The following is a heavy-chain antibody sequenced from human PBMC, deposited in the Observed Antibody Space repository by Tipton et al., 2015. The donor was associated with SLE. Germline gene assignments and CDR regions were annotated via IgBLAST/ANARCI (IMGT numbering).Heavy chain of an antibody. CDR2: IYHSGST. J-gene: IGHJ4*02. CDR3: ARGSSYYGLGGDY. V-gene: IGHV4-39*01. Sequence: TLSLTCTVSAGSITSSSYYWAWIRQPPGKGLEWIGTIYHSGSTYYNPSLKSRVTISVDTSKNQFSLKLRSVTAADTAVYYCARGSSYYGLGGDYWGQGTLVTVSS. CDR1: AGSITSSSYY. D-gene: IGHD3-10*01.